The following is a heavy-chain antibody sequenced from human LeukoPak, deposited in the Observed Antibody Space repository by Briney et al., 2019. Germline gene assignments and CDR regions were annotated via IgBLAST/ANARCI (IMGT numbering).Heavy chain of an antibody. Sequence: ASVKVFCKASGYTFTSYGISWVRQAPGQGLEWKGWSSAYNGNTNDAQKLQGRVTMTTDTSTSTAYMELRSLRSDDTAVYYCARGRAAAGTNSRPFDPWGQGTLVTVSS. CDR3: ARGRAAAGTNSRPFDP. J-gene: IGHJ5*02. CDR2: SSAYNGNT. D-gene: IGHD6-13*01. V-gene: IGHV1-18*01. CDR1: GYTFTSYG.